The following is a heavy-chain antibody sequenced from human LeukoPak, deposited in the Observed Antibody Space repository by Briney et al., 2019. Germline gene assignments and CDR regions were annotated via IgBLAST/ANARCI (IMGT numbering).Heavy chain of an antibody. CDR1: GGSISGYY. Sequence: SETLSLTRAVYGGSISGYYWSWIRQPPGKGLEWIAEIHHSGSANYNPSLKSRVTISIDTSKNQFSLKLSSVTAADTAVYYCARSDYGSGNYYWSLDYWGQGTLVTVSS. D-gene: IGHD3-10*01. V-gene: IGHV4-34*01. J-gene: IGHJ4*02. CDR2: IHHSGSA. CDR3: ARSDYGSGNYYWSLDY.